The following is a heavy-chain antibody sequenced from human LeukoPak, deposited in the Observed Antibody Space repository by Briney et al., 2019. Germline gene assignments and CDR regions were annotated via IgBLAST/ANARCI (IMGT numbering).Heavy chain of an antibody. CDR2: ISSSSSTI. J-gene: IGHJ4*02. CDR3: ARQTRGIDY. D-gene: IGHD3-16*01. CDR1: GFGFSSYS. V-gene: IGHV3-48*02. Sequence: PGGSLRLSCVASGFGFSSYSMNWVRQAPGKGLEWISYISSSSSTIYYADSVKGRFTLSRDNAKNSLYLQMSSLRDEDTAMYHCARQTRGIDYWGQGTLVTVSS.